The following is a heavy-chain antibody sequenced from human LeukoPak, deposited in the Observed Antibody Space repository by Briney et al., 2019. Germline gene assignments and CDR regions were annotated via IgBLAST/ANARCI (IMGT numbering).Heavy chain of an antibody. CDR2: IYHSGST. CDR3: ARGLRYFDWSTTGGRWFDP. V-gene: IGHV4-4*02. Sequence: PSETLSLTCAVSGGSISSDNWWSWVRRPPGKGLEWIGEIYHSGSTNYNPSLKSRVTISVDTSKNQFSLKLSSVTAADTAVYYCARGLRYFDWSTTGGRWFDPWGQGTLVTVSS. D-gene: IGHD3-9*01. CDR1: GGSISSDNW. J-gene: IGHJ5*02.